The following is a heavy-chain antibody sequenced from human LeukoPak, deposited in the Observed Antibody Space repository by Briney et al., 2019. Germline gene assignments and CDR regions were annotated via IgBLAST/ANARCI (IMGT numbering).Heavy chain of an antibody. CDR1: GFTFSSYA. Sequence: GGSLRLSCAASGFTFSSYAMHWVRQAPGKGLEYDSAISSNGGSTYYANSVKGRFTISRDNSKNTLYLQMGSLRAEDMAVYYCARGSVGYYDPLIWGQGTLVTVSS. CDR2: ISSNGGST. D-gene: IGHD3-16*01. J-gene: IGHJ4*02. CDR3: ARGSVGYYDPLI. V-gene: IGHV3-64*01.